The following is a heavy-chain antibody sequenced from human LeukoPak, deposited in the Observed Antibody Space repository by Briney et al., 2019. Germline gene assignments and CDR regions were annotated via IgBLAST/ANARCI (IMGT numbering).Heavy chain of an antibody. CDR1: GGSFSGYY. CDR3: ARGGVEAPNYYDILTGYGYYFDY. Sequence: SETLSLTCAAYGGSFSGYYWSWIRQPPGKGLEWIGEINHSGSTNYNPSLKSRVTISVDTSKNQFSLRLSSVTAADTAVYYCARGGVEAPNYYDILTGYGYYFDYWGQGTLVTVSS. D-gene: IGHD3-9*01. J-gene: IGHJ4*02. V-gene: IGHV4-34*01. CDR2: INHSGST.